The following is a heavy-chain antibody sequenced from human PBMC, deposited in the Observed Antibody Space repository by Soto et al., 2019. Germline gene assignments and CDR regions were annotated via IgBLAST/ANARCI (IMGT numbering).Heavy chain of an antibody. CDR2: IYWNDAK. J-gene: IGHJ5*02. D-gene: IGHD3-22*01. Sequence: QITLKESGPTLVEPTQTLTLTCTFSGFSLNTSGVGVGWIRQPPGKALEWLALIYWNDAKRYSPSLKSRLTITKDTTKNQVVLTMTNMDPVDTATYDCAHSRHRSGYVAGWGFDPWGQGTLVTVSS. CDR1: GFSLNTSGVG. V-gene: IGHV2-5*01. CDR3: AHSRHRSGYVAGWGFDP.